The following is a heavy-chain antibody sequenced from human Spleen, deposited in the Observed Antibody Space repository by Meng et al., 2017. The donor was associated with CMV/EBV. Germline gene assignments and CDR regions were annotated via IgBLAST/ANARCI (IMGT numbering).Heavy chain of an antibody. V-gene: IGHV3-21*01. Sequence: GESLKISCAASGFTFSSYSMNWVRQAPGKGLEWVSSISSSSIYIYYADSVKGRFTISRDNAKNSLYLQMNSLRAEDTAVYYCARGGYSGYGLDYWGQGTLVTVSS. D-gene: IGHD5-12*01. J-gene: IGHJ4*02. CDR3: ARGGYSGYGLDY. CDR2: ISSSSIYI. CDR1: GFTFSSYS.